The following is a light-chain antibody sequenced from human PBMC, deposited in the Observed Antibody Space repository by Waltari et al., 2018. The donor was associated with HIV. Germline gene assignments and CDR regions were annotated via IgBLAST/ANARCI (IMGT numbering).Light chain of an antibody. V-gene: IGLV2-8*01. Sequence: QSALTQPPSASGSPAQSVTISCTGTSRDVGGYNYVSWYQLHPGKAPKLMIYEVSKRPSGVPDRFSGSKSGNTASLTVSGLQSEDEADYFCASYAGSTNVFGTGTKVTVL. CDR2: EVS. CDR1: SRDVGGYNY. CDR3: ASYAGSTNV. J-gene: IGLJ1*01.